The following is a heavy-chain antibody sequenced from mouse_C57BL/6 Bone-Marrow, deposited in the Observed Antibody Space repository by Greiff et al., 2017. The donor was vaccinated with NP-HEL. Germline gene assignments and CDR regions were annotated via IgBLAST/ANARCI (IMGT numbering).Heavy chain of an antibody. CDR2: IYPGSGST. Sequence: VQLQQSGAELVKPGASVKMSCKASGYTFTSYWITWVKQRPGQGLEWIGDIYPGSGSTYYHEKFKGKVTLTVDTSSSTAYMQLSSLTSEDSAVYYCGYGSSDWYFDVWGTGTTVTVSS. D-gene: IGHD1-1*01. J-gene: IGHJ1*03. CDR3: GYGSSDWYFDV. CDR1: GYTFTSYW. V-gene: IGHV1-55*01.